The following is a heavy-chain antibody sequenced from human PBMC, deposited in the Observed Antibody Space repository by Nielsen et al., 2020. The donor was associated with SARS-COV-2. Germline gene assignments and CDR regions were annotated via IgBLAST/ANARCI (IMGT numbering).Heavy chain of an antibody. CDR1: GGSFSGYY. V-gene: IGHV4-34*01. CDR2: INHSGST. D-gene: IGHD3-22*01. J-gene: IGHJ6*02. CDR3: ARSGSSGYYPYYGMDV. Sequence: SETRSLTCAVYGGSFSGYYWSWIRQPPGKGLEWIGEINHSGSTNCNPSLKSRVTISVDTSKNQFSLKLSSVTAADTAVYYCARSGSSGYYPYYGMDVWGQGTTVTVSS.